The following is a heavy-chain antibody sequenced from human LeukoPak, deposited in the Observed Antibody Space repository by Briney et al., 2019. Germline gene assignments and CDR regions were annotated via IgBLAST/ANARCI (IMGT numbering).Heavy chain of an antibody. CDR2: IYSGGST. V-gene: IGHV3-53*01. J-gene: IGHJ3*02. CDR3: ARVLGQQLGGWAFDI. CDR1: GFTFSSYA. D-gene: IGHD6-13*01. Sequence: GSLRLSCAASGFTFSSYAMSWVRQAPGKGLEWVSVIYSGGSTYYADSVKGRFTISRDNSKNTLYLQMNSLRAEDTAVYYCARVLGQQLGGWAFDIWGQGTMVTVSS.